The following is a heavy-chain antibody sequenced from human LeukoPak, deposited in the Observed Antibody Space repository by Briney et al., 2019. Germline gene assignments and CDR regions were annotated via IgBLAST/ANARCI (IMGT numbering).Heavy chain of an antibody. CDR1: GYSFSSYW. Sequence: GESLKISCEASGYSFSSYWIGWVRQMPGKGLEWMGIIYPGDSDTSYSPSFQGQVTISADKSISTAYLQWSSLKASDTAMYYCARGERGNWGLYYFDYWGQGTLVTVSS. D-gene: IGHD7-27*01. V-gene: IGHV5-51*01. CDR2: IYPGDSDT. CDR3: ARGERGNWGLYYFDY. J-gene: IGHJ4*02.